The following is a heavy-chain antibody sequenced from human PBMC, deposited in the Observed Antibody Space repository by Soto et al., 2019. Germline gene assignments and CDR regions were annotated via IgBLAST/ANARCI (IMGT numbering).Heavy chain of an antibody. Sequence: EVQLVESGGGLVQPGGSLRLSCAASGFTFSSYEMNWVRQAPGKGLEWVSYISSSGSTIYYADSVKGRFTISRDNAKNSLYLQMNSQRAEDTAVYYCARDIVAVAGSYYYYGMDVWGQGTTVTVSS. J-gene: IGHJ6*02. V-gene: IGHV3-48*03. CDR3: ARDIVAVAGSYYYYGMDV. CDR2: ISSSGSTI. D-gene: IGHD6-19*01. CDR1: GFTFSSYE.